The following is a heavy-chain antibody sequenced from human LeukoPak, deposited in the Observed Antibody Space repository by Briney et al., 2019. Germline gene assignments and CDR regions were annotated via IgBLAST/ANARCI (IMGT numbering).Heavy chain of an antibody. CDR1: GYTFTSYD. D-gene: IGHD3-10*01. Sequence: ASVTVSCKASGYTFTSYDINWVRQAPGQGLEWMGWMNPNSGNTGYAQKFQGRVTMTRNTSISTAYMELSSLRSEDTAVYYCARGGMVRGVIPYYYYYGMDVWGQGTTVTVSS. CDR2: MNPNSGNT. J-gene: IGHJ6*02. V-gene: IGHV1-8*01. CDR3: ARGGMVRGVIPYYYYYGMDV.